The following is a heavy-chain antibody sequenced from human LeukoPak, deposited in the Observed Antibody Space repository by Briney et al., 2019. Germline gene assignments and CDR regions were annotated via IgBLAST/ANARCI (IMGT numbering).Heavy chain of an antibody. CDR1: GFTFSDYY. CDR2: ISGSGISI. CDR3: ARDVSSGYYSNY. Sequence: GGSLRLSCAASGFTFSDYYMSWIRQAPGKGLEWVSYISGSGISIFYADSVKGRFTISRDNAKNSLYLQMNSLRAEDTAVYYCARDVSSGYYSNYWGQGTLVTVSS. V-gene: IGHV3-11*01. J-gene: IGHJ4*02. D-gene: IGHD3-22*01.